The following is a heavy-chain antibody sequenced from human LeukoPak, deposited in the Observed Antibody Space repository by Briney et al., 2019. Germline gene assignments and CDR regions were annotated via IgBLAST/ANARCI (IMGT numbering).Heavy chain of an antibody. CDR3: AKGWFGEPYMDV. CDR1: GFTFDDYA. D-gene: IGHD3-10*01. V-gene: IGHV3-9*03. J-gene: IGHJ6*03. Sequence: PGRSLRLSCAASGFTFDDYAMHWVRQAPGKGLEWVSGISWNSGSIGYADSVKGRFTISRDNAKNSLYLQMNSLRAEDMALYYCAKGWFGEPYMDVWGKGTTVTVSS. CDR2: ISWNSGSI.